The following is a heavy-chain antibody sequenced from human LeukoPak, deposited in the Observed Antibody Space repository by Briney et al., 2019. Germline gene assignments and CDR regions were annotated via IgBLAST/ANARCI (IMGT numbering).Heavy chain of an antibody. V-gene: IGHV4-4*02. Sequence: SGTLSLTCAVSGGSISSSNWWSWVRQPPGKGLEWIGEIYHSGSTNYNPSLKSRVTISVDTSKNQFSLKLSSVTAADTAVYYCARQRTYYYDSSGYYYWGQGTLVTVSS. CDR1: GGSISSSNW. CDR3: ARQRTYYYDSSGYYY. D-gene: IGHD3-22*01. J-gene: IGHJ4*02. CDR2: IYHSGST.